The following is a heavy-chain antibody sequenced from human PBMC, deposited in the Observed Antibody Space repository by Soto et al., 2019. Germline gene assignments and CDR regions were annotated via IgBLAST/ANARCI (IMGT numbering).Heavy chain of an antibody. CDR3: ARIRYYYDSSGYYTYIPFDY. CDR1: GFSLTTSGMR. CDR2: IDWDDDK. V-gene: IGHV2-70*01. Sequence: SGPTLVNPTQTLTLTCTFSGFSLTTSGMRVAWIRQPPGKALEWLALIDWDDDKYYSTSLKTRLTISKDTSKNQVVLTMTNMDPVDTATYYCARIRYYYDSSGYYTYIPFDYWGQGTLVTVSS. J-gene: IGHJ4*02. D-gene: IGHD3-22*01.